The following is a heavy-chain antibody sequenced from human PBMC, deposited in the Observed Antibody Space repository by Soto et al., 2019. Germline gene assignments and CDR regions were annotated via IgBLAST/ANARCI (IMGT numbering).Heavy chain of an antibody. CDR3: ARASTLTVNFGSVSCTRMDV. D-gene: IGHD2-2*01. V-gene: IGHV1-69*06. CDR1: GGTFSSYA. J-gene: IGHJ6*02. CDR2: ILPIFGTA. Sequence: QVQLVQSGAEVTKPGSPVKFSCKASGGTFSSYAISWVRQAPGQGLEWMGGILPIFGTANYARKFQGRVTITSDRPTSTAYMELRRLRSEDTAVYYCARASTLTVNFGSVSCTRMDVWGQGPTVTVSS.